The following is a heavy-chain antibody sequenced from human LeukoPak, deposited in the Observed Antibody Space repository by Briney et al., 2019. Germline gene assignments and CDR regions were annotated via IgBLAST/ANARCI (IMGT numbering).Heavy chain of an antibody. V-gene: IGHV3-53*01. CDR1: GFTFSSYA. CDR2: IYSGGST. J-gene: IGHJ4*02. Sequence: GGSLRLSCAASGFTFSSYAMSWVRQAPGKGLEWVSVIYSGGSTYYADSVKGRFTISRDNAKNTLYLQMNSLRAEDTAVYYCASTAHPYYFDYWGQGTLVTVSS. CDR3: ASTAHPYYFDY. D-gene: IGHD4-17*01.